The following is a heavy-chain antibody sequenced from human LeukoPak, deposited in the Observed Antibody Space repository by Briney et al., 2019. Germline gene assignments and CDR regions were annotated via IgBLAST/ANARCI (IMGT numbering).Heavy chain of an antibody. CDR3: ARHGLVAARHAFDI. CDR1: YGSFSGYY. D-gene: IGHD6-6*01. Sequence: KPSETLSLTCTVFYGSFSGYYWSWIRQPPGKGLEWIGEINHSGITNCNPSLKSRLTISVDTSKDQFSLKLSSVTAADTAVYYCARHGLVAARHAFDIWGQGTMVTVSS. V-gene: IGHV4-34*01. J-gene: IGHJ3*02. CDR2: INHSGIT.